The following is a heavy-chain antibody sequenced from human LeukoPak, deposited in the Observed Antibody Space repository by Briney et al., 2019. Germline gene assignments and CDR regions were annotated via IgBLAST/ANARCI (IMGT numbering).Heavy chain of an antibody. Sequence: SETLSLTCSVSGYSISSGYYWGWIRQPPGMGLEWIGNIYHSGSTYYNPPLKSRVTISVDTSKNQFSLKLSSVTAADTAVYYCARGSGYSYGYSFDYWGQGTLVTVSS. D-gene: IGHD5-18*01. CDR2: IYHSGST. V-gene: IGHV4-38-2*02. CDR3: ARGSGYSYGYSFDY. CDR1: GYSISSGYY. J-gene: IGHJ4*02.